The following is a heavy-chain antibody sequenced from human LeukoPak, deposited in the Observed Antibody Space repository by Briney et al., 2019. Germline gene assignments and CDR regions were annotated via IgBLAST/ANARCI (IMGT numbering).Heavy chain of an antibody. CDR1: GGSISSYY. CDR2: IYYSGST. J-gene: IGHJ4*02. Sequence: SETLSLTCTVSGGSISSYYWSWIRQPPGKGLEWIGYIYYSGSTNYNPSLKSRVTISVDTSKNQFSLKLSPVTAADTAVYYCASWDYYDSSGGFDYWGQGTLVTVSS. D-gene: IGHD3-22*01. V-gene: IGHV4-59*01. CDR3: ASWDYYDSSGGFDY.